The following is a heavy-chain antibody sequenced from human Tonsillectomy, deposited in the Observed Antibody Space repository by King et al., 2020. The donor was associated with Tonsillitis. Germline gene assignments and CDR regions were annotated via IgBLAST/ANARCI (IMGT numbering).Heavy chain of an antibody. D-gene: IGHD3-22*01. CDR1: GGSISSSSYY. CDR3: ARLYDSSGYLPPYFDY. V-gene: IGHV4-39*07. J-gene: IGHJ4*02. CDR2: IYYSGST. Sequence: QLQESGPGLVKLSETLSLTCTVSGGSISSSSYYWGWIRQPPGKGLEWIGSIYYSGSTYYNPSLKSRVTISVDTSKNQFSLKLSSVTAADTAVYYCARLYDSSGYLPPYFDYWGQGTLVTVSS.